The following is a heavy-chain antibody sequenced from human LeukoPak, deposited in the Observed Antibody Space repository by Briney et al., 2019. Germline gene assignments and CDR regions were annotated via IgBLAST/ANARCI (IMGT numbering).Heavy chain of an antibody. J-gene: IGHJ6*04. Sequence: PGRSLSLSCAASGFTSSSHEMSWVRQPPGKGLEWVSHISSSGSTIYYADCVKGRFTISRDNAKNSLYLQMNSLRAEDTAVYYCARNIVPAAVNNYYYGMDVWGKGTTVTVSS. V-gene: IGHV3-48*03. CDR1: GFTSSSHE. CDR2: ISSSGSTI. D-gene: IGHD2-2*01. CDR3: ARNIVPAAVNNYYYGMDV.